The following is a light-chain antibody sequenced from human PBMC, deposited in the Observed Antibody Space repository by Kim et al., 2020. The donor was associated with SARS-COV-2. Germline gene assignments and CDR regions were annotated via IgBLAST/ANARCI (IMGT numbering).Light chain of an antibody. CDR3: QTWGAGFRV. CDR1: SRHGEYA. Sequence: ASVKRTCTLSSRHGEYANAWHQQHPGKGPRYLMKLNRDGTHNKGDGIPDRFSGSIAGAERYLTISSLQSEDEADYYCQTWGAGFRVFGGGTQLTVL. CDR2: LNRDGTH. V-gene: IGLV4-69*02. J-gene: IGLJ3*02.